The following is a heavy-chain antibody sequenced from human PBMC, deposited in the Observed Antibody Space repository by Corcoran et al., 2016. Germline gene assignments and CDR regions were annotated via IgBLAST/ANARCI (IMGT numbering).Heavy chain of an antibody. Sequence: EVQLVESGGGLVKPGGSLRLSCAASGFTFSNAWMNWVRQAPGKGLEWVGRIKSKTDGGTTDYAAPVKGRFTISRDDSKNTLYLQMTSLKTEDTAVYYCTTRITMIVVVITGSGAFDIWGQGTMVTVSS. CDR3: TTRITMIVVVITGSGAFDI. J-gene: IGHJ3*02. CDR2: IKSKTDGGTT. V-gene: IGHV3-15*07. CDR1: GFTFSNAW. D-gene: IGHD3-22*01.